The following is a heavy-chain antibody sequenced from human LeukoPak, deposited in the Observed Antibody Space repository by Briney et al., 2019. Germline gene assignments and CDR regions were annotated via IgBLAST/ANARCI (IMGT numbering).Heavy chain of an antibody. V-gene: IGHV4-59*02. D-gene: IGHD3-10*01. Sequence: SETLSLTCSVSGGSVSSYYWSWIRQAPGKGLEWIGYIYDSGSTNYNPSLKSRVTISVDTSKNQFSLNLSSVTAADTAVYYCARTDMVRGVTHDYWGQGTLVTVSS. CDR1: GGSVSSYY. CDR2: IYDSGST. CDR3: ARTDMVRGVTHDY. J-gene: IGHJ4*02.